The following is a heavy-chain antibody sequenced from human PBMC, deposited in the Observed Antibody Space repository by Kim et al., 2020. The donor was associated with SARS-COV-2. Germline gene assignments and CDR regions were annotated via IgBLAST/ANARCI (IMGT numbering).Heavy chain of an antibody. CDR3: ARGGGLRYIDY. CDR2: ISGYNGNT. D-gene: IGHD5-12*01. J-gene: IGHJ4*02. CDR1: GYSFNSYG. Sequence: ASVKVSCKASGYSFNSYGITWVRQAPGQGLEWMGWISGYNGNTNYAQKLQGRVTMTTDTSTSIAYMELRSLRSDDTAVYYCARGGGLRYIDYWGQGTLVTVSS. V-gene: IGHV1-18*04.